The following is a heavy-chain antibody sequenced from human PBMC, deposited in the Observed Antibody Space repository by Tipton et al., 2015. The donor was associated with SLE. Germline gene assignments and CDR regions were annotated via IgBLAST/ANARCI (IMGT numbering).Heavy chain of an antibody. CDR3: ARGFRPYYFDP. Sequence: GLVKPSETLSLTCEVYGVSFSGYYWSWIRQSPGKGLEWIGEINDAEGTKYNPPLESRVTMSIDTSKNRFSLNMNSVTAADTAVYYCARGFRPYYFDPWGQGTLVTVSS. V-gene: IGHV4-34*01. D-gene: IGHD2-21*01. J-gene: IGHJ4*02. CDR2: INDAEGT. CDR1: GVSFSGYY.